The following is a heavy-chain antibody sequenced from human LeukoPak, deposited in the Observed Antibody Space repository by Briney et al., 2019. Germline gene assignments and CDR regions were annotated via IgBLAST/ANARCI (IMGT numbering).Heavy chain of an antibody. V-gene: IGHV3-30*02. CDR3: AKDDYGDFSFDY. J-gene: IGHJ4*02. D-gene: IGHD4-17*01. CDR1: GFTFSSYV. Sequence: GGSLRLSCAASGFTFSSYVMHWVRQAPGKGLEWVAFIRYDGSNKYYADSVKGRFTISRDNSKNTLYLQMNSLRAEDTAVYYCAKDDYGDFSFDYWGQGTLVTVSS. CDR2: IRYDGSNK.